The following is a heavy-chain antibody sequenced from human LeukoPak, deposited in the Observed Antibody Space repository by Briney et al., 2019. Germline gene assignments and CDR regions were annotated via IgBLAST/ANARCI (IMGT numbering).Heavy chain of an antibody. CDR3: ARGGGAQYYYYMDV. Sequence: GSSVTVSFTSSAGTFSIYAISWVRQAPGQGLEWMGRIIPIFGTANYAQKFQGRVTITADKSTSTAYMELSSLRSEDTAVYYCARGGGAQYYYYMDVWGKGTTVTVSS. D-gene: IGHD3-16*01. J-gene: IGHJ6*03. CDR1: AGTFSIYA. CDR2: IIPIFGTA. V-gene: IGHV1-69*06.